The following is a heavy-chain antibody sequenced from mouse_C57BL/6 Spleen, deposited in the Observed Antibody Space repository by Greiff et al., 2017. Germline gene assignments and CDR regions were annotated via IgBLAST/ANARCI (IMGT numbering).Heavy chain of an antibody. V-gene: IGHV1-64*01. D-gene: IGHD2-3*01. J-gene: IGHJ2*01. CDR2: IHPNSGST. Sequence: QVQLQQPGAELVKPGASVKLSCKASGYTFTSYWMHWVKQRHGQGLAWIGMIHPNSGSTNYNEKFKSKATLTVDKSSSTAYMQLSSLTSEDSAVYYCARRIYDGSLDYGGQGTTLTVSS. CDR3: ARRIYDGSLDY. CDR1: GYTFTSYW.